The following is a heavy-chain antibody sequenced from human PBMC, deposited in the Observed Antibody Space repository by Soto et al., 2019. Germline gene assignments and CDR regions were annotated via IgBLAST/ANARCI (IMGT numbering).Heavy chain of an antibody. J-gene: IGHJ6*02. CDR1: GYIFVKYG. CDR2: ISPYTGDT. CDR3: AMVDNYVTPTPQDV. Sequence: QVQLVQSGDEMKKPGASVRVSCKASGYIFVKYGIAWVRPAPGQGLEWMGCISPYTGDTHSASKVQGRLTMTTDTSTSTAYMDLGSLTSDDTAVYYCAMVDNYVTPTPQDVWGQGTTVTVSS. V-gene: IGHV1-18*01. D-gene: IGHD3-16*01.